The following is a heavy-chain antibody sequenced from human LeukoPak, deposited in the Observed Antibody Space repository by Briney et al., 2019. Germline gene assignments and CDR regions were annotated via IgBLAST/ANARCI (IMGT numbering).Heavy chain of an antibody. CDR2: IYYSGST. D-gene: IGHD6-13*01. J-gene: IGHJ4*02. V-gene: IGHV4-39*01. CDR1: GGSISSSSYY. CDR3: ARLSPAGTDY. Sequence: ASETLSLTCTVSGGSISSSSYYWGWIRQPPGKGLEWIGSIYYSGSTYYNPSLKSRVTISVDTSKNQFSLKLSSVTAADTAVYYCARLSPAGTDYWGQGTLVTVSS.